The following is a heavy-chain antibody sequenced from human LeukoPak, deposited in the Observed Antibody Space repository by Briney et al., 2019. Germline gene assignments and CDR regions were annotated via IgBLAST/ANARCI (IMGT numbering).Heavy chain of an antibody. J-gene: IGHJ5*02. D-gene: IGHD6-19*01. CDR1: GGSFSGYY. V-gene: IGHV4-34*01. CDR3: ARLRGATVAHNWFDP. CDR2: INHSGST. Sequence: SETLSLTCAVYGGSFSGYYWSWIRQPPGKGLEWIGEINHSGSTNYNPSLKSRVTISVDTSKNQCSPRLSSVTAADTAVYYCARLRGATVAHNWFDPWGQGTLVTVSS.